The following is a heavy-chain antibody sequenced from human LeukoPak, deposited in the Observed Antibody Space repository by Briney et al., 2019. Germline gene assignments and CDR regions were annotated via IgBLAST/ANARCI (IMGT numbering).Heavy chain of an antibody. D-gene: IGHD3-16*01. V-gene: IGHV4-39*01. Sequence: SETLCLTCTVSGGSISSSSYYWGWIRQPPGKGLEWIGSVYYSGSTYYNPCLKSRVTISVGTPTTQFSLKLSSVTAADTAVYYCARSIMITFGGVTPHYFDYWGQGTLVTVSS. CDR1: GGSISSSSYY. CDR3: ARSIMITFGGVTPHYFDY. J-gene: IGHJ4*02. CDR2: VYYSGST.